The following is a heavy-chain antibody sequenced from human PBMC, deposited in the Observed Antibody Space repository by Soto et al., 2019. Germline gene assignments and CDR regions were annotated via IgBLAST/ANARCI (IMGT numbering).Heavy chain of an antibody. D-gene: IGHD5-18*01. CDR1: GYTFTSYY. V-gene: IGHV1-46*01. Sequence: GASVKVSCKASGYTFTSYYMHWVRQAPGQGLEWMGIINPSGGSTSYAQKFQGRVTMTRDTSTSTFYMELSSLRSEDTAVYYCAIPDTAMEYYYYYYGMDVWGQGTTVTVSS. CDR2: INPSGGST. CDR3: AIPDTAMEYYYYYYGMDV. J-gene: IGHJ6*02.